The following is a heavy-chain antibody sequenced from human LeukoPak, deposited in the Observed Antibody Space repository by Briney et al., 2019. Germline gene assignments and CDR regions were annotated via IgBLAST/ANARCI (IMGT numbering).Heavy chain of an antibody. CDR3: AKAVTGYGRYYFDY. V-gene: IGHV3-23*01. CDR1: GFTFGSNT. Sequence: PGGSLRLACSAAGFTFGSNTMSGGRQAPGEGLEWGSAISGRGGSTHYADSGKGRFTISRDNSKNTLYLQMNSLRAEDTAVYYCAKAVTGYGRYYFDYWGQGTLVTVSS. CDR2: ISGRGGST. D-gene: IGHD3-9*01. J-gene: IGHJ4*02.